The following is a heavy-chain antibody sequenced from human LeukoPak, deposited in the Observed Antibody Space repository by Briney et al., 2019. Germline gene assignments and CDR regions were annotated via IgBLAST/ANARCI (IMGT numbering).Heavy chain of an antibody. CDR1: GYMFTTYA. Sequence: ASVKVSCKASGYMFTTYAIYWVRQAPGQRLEWMGWSNAGNGNTKYAQEFQGRVTITRDTSASTVYMELSSLKSEDMGVYYCARAVGAAGIRDAFDVWGQGTMVTVSA. J-gene: IGHJ3*01. CDR3: ARAVGAAGIRDAFDV. D-gene: IGHD6-13*01. CDR2: SNAGNGNT. V-gene: IGHV1-3*02.